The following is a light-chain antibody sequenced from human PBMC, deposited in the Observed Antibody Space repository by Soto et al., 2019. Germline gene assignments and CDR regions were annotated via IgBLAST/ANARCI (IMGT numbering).Light chain of an antibody. CDR3: QHYKSYPWT. CDR1: QTISSW. J-gene: IGKJ1*01. CDR2: KAS. Sequence: DIHRTPSPSTLSGPLGDRVPITCRASQTISSWLAWYQQKPGKAPKFLMYKASNLESGVPSRFSGSGSETEFTLTISSLQPDDFAIYYCQHYKSYPWTFGQGAKVDIK. V-gene: IGKV1-5*03.